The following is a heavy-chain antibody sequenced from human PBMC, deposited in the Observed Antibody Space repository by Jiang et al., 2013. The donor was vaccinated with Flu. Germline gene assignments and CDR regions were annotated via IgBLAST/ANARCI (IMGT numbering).Heavy chain of an antibody. V-gene: IGHV6-1*01. J-gene: IGHJ4*02. CDR3: ARSFGGCYLSYFDY. CDR2: TYYRSKWYN. Sequence: SQTLSLTCAISGDSVSTNNASWNWIRQSPSRGLEWLGRTYYRSKWYNDYTKSVKSRITINPDTSKNRFSLQLNSVTPEDTAVYYCARSFGGCYLSYFDYWGQGTLVTVSS. CDR1: GDSVSTNNAS. D-gene: IGHD6-19*01.